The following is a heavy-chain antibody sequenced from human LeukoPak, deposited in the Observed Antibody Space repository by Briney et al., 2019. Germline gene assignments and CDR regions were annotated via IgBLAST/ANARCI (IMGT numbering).Heavy chain of an antibody. Sequence: SVKVSCKASGGTFSSYAISWVRQAPGQGLEWMGRIIPILGIANYAQKFQGRVTITADKSTSTAYMELSSLRSEDTAVYYCAREDYGDYGAPSARRRLVCWGQGTLVTVSS. CDR2: IIPILGIA. D-gene: IGHD4-17*01. CDR1: GGTFSSYA. V-gene: IGHV1-69*04. CDR3: AREDYGDYGAPSARRRLVC. J-gene: IGHJ4*02.